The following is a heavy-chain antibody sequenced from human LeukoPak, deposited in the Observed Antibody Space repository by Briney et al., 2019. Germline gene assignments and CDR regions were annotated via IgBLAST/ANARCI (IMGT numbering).Heavy chain of an antibody. J-gene: IGHJ6*03. V-gene: IGHV4-38-2*01. D-gene: IGHD3-22*01. CDR3: AGLKFYDSTGYSPGYYMDV. Sequence: SETLSLTCAVSGYSITSNYYWGWIRQPPGKGLEWIGSIFHNGNTYYDPSLKSRVTISLDTSKNQFSLELSSVAAADTAVYYCAGLKFYDSTGYSPGYYMDVWGKGTAVTVSS. CDR1: GYSITSNYY. CDR2: IFHNGNT.